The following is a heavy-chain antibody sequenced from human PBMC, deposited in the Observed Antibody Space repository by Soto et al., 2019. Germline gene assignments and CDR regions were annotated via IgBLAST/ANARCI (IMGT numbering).Heavy chain of an antibody. CDR3: AKISYSSSSFDY. CDR2: TSGSGGST. D-gene: IGHD6-6*01. J-gene: IGHJ4*02. V-gene: IGHV3-23*01. CDR1: GFTFSSYA. Sequence: EVQLLESGGGLVQPGGSLRLSCAASGFTFSSYAMSWVRQAPGKGLEWVSATSGSGGSTYYADSVKGRFTISRDNSKNTLYLQMNSLRAEDTAVYYCAKISYSSSSFDYWGQGTLVTVSS.